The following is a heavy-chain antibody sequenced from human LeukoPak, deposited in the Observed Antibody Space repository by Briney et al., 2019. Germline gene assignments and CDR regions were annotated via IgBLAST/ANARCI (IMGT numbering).Heavy chain of an antibody. V-gene: IGHV1-2*02. J-gene: IGHJ4*02. Sequence: GASVKVSCKASGYTFTGYYMHWVRQAPGQGLEWMGWINPNSGGTNYAQKFQGRVTMTRDTSISTAYMELSRLRSDDTAVYYCARSVGGSYQYYFDYWGQGTLVTVSS. CDR2: INPNSGGT. CDR3: ARSVGGSYQYYFDY. CDR1: GYTFTGYY. D-gene: IGHD1-26*01.